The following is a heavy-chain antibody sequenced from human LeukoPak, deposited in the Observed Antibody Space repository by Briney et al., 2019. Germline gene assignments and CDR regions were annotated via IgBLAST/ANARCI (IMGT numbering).Heavy chain of an antibody. J-gene: IGHJ4*02. D-gene: IGHD1-26*01. Sequence: GGSLRLSCEASGFMFSRYSMNWVRQAPGKGLEWVSYISSSTSSIMYYADSVKGRFTISRDNARNSLYLQMNSLRAEDTAVYYYARSHFGSYPFDSWGQGALVTVSS. CDR2: ISSSTSSIM. CDR3: ARSHFGSYPFDS. V-gene: IGHV3-48*04. CDR1: GFMFSRYS.